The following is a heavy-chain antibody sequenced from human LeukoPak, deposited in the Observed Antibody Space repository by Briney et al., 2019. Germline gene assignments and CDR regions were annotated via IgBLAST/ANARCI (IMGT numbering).Heavy chain of an antibody. CDR3: ARALYGSSGYYDY. D-gene: IGHD3-22*01. J-gene: IGHJ4*02. V-gene: IGHV3-11*01. CDR1: GFNFSDHY. Sequence: GGFLRLSCAASGFNFSDHYMSWVRQTPGRGLEWVTYISGSGATLHHADSVKGRFTISRDNAKNSLSLQMNSLRAEDTALYYCARALYGSSGYYDYWGQGILVTVSS. CDR2: ISGSGATL.